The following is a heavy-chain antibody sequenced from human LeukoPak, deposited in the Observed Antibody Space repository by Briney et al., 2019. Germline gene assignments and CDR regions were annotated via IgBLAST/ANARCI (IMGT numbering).Heavy chain of an antibody. J-gene: IGHJ4*02. Sequence: ASVKVSCKASGYTFTSYGISWVRQAPGQGLEWMGWISAYNGNTNYAQKLQGRVTMTTDTSTSTAYMELRSLRSDDTAVYYCARDGNGIVGATSIDYWGQGTLVTVSP. CDR3: ARDGNGIVGATSIDY. CDR2: ISAYNGNT. CDR1: GYTFTSYG. D-gene: IGHD1-26*01. V-gene: IGHV1-18*01.